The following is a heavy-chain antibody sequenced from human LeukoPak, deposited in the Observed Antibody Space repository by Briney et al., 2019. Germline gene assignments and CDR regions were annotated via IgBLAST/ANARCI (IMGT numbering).Heavy chain of an antibody. CDR2: IYYSGST. D-gene: IGHD5-18*01. CDR3: ARDALAGYGYDWFDP. Sequence: GSLRLSCAASGFTFSDYYMSWIRQAPGKGLEWIGYIYYSGSTNYNPSLKSRVTISVDTSKNQFSLKLSSVTAADTAVYYCARDALAGYGYDWFDPWGQGTLVTVSS. CDR1: GFTFSDYY. J-gene: IGHJ5*02. V-gene: IGHV4-59*01.